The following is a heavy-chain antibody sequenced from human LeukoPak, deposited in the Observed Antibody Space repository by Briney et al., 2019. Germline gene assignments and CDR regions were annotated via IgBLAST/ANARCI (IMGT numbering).Heavy chain of an antibody. CDR1: GFSISNYW. J-gene: IGHJ4*02. Sequence: PGGSLRLSCVVSGFSISNYWMNWVRQAPGKGLEWVANIKQDGSEKFYVDSVKGRFTISRDSAKNSLYLQMNSLRAEDTAVYHCASENFGNWGQGTLVTVSS. CDR3: ASENFGN. CDR2: IKQDGSEK. V-gene: IGHV3-7*05. D-gene: IGHD1-7*01.